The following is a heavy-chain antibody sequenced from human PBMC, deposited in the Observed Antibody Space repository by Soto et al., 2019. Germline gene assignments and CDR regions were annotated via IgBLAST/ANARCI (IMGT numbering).Heavy chain of an antibody. CDR2: IYASRAT. CDR1: GGSLGSFY. V-gene: IGHV4-59*01. Sequence: SVLLSLTCTVAGGSLGSFYWRWIRQSPGGTLEWIGYIYASRATTYNPSLESRITMSVDIPNNEFSLDLTSVTAADTAVYYCARSHSFDGSIYHYYFDFWGQGTLVTVFS. J-gene: IGHJ4*02. D-gene: IGHD3-3*02. CDR3: ARSHSFDGSIYHYYFDF.